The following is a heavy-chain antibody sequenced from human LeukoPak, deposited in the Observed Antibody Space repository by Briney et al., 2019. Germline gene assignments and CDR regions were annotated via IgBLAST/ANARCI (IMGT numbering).Heavy chain of an antibody. V-gene: IGHV4-31*03. Sequence: SETLSPTCTVSGGSISSGGYYWSWIRQHPGKGLEWIGYIYYSGSTYYNPSLKSRVTISVDTSKNQFSLKLSSVTAADTAAYYCAREITMVSRGERWFDPWGQGALVTVSS. CDR1: GGSISSGGYY. D-gene: IGHD3-10*01. J-gene: IGHJ5*02. CDR2: IYYSGST. CDR3: AREITMVSRGERWFDP.